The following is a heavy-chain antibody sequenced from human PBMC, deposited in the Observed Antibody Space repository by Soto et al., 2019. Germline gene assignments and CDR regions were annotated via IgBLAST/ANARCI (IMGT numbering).Heavy chain of an antibody. Sequence: QLQLQASGPGVVKPAETLSLKCTVSGGSVSSGNYFWGWIRQPPGTGLEWIGTIYYNGDTYSSPSLKPRASLPVATAHNQVSLRPTSVTAPATAVYYCAIRLIDNWNLVHAFDFWAQGTLVSVSS. J-gene: IGHJ3*01. V-gene: IGHV4-39*01. CDR3: AIRLIDNWNLVHAFDF. CDR2: IYYNGDT. CDR1: GGSVSSGNYF. D-gene: IGHD1-20*01.